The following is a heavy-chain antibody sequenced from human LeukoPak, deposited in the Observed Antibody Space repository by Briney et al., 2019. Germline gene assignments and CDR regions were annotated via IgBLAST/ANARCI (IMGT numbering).Heavy chain of an antibody. V-gene: IGHV1-18*01. D-gene: IGHD3-10*01. CDR2: ISAYNGNT. J-gene: IGHJ4*02. CDR3: ARRAITMVRGVIIGIFDY. CDR1: GYTFTSYG. Sequence: ASVKVSCAASGYTFTSYGISWVREAPGEGVEWMGWISAYNGNTNYAQKLQGRVTMTTDTSTSTDYMELRSLRSDDTAVYYCARRAITMVRGVIIGIFDYWGQGTLVTVSS.